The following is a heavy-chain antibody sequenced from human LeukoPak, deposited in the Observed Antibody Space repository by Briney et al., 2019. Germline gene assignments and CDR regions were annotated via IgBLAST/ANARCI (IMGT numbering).Heavy chain of an antibody. J-gene: IGHJ1*01. CDR2: ISSVSFHI. Sequence: GGSLRLSCAASGFRFSSYSMNWVRQAPGKGLEWVSSISSVSFHISYADSVKGRFTISRDNAKNSLYLHMNSLRAEDTAVYYCARDKIAAATTGSSFHHWGQGTLVTVSS. CDR3: ARDKIAAATTGSSFHH. CDR1: GFRFSSYS. D-gene: IGHD6-13*01. V-gene: IGHV3-21*01.